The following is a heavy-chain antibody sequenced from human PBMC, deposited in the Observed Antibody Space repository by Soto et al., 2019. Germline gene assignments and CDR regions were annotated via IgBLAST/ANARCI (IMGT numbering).Heavy chain of an antibody. CDR2: IYSGGST. CDR3: ARSIVGAAPNYYYYGMDV. Sequence: GGSLRLSCAASGFTVSSNYMSWVRQAPGKGLEWVSVIYSGGSTYYADSVKGRFTISGDNSKNTLYLQMNSLRAEDTAVYYCARSIVGAAPNYYYYGMDVWGQGTTVTVS. V-gene: IGHV3-53*01. J-gene: IGHJ6*02. CDR1: GFTVSSNY. D-gene: IGHD1-26*01.